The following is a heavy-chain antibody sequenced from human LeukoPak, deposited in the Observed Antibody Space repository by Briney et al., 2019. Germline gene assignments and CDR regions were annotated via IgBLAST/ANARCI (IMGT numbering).Heavy chain of an antibody. D-gene: IGHD6-13*01. CDR3: ARDRAGYSSSWYFSFDY. CDR2: ISYDGSNK. CDR1: GFTFSSYA. Sequence: GRSLRLSCAASGFTFSSYAMHWARQAPGKGLEWVAVISYDGSNKYYADSVKGRFTISRDNSKNTLYLQMNSLRAEDTAVYYCARDRAGYSSSWYFSFDYWGQGTLVTVSS. V-gene: IGHV3-30*04. J-gene: IGHJ4*02.